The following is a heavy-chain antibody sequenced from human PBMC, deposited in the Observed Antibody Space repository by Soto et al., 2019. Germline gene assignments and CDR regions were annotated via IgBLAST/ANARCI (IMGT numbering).Heavy chain of an antibody. CDR3: SRGVGLLWFGELSILPDY. D-gene: IGHD3-10*01. J-gene: IGHJ4*02. CDR2: ISSSSSTI. Sequence: GGSLRLSCAASGFTFSSYSMNWVRQAPGKGLEWVSYISSSSSTIYYADSVKGRFTISRDNAKNSLYLQMNSLRAEDTAVYYCSRGVGLLWFGELSILPDYWGQGTLVTVSS. CDR1: GFTFSSYS. V-gene: IGHV3-48*01.